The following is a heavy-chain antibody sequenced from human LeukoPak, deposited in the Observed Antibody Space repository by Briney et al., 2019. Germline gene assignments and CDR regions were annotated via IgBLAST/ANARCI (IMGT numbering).Heavy chain of an antibody. V-gene: IGHV4-59*01. CDR1: GGSISSYY. Sequence: SETLSLTCTVSGGSISSYYWSWIRQPPGKGLEWIGYIYCSGSTNYNPSLKSRVTISVDTSKNQFSLKLSSVTAADTAVYYCAREVMTGSFDAWGQGTMVTVSS. J-gene: IGHJ3*01. D-gene: IGHD2-21*02. CDR2: IYCSGST. CDR3: AREVMTGSFDA.